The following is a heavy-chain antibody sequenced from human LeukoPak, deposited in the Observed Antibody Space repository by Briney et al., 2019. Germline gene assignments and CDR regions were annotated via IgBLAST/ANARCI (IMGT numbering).Heavy chain of an antibody. CDR3: AGAQLGAHYYYYYMDV. Sequence: ASVKVSCKASGGTFSSYAISWVRQAPGQGLEWMGGIIPIFGTANYAQKFQGRVTITADESTSTAYMELSSLRSEDTAVYYCAGAQLGAHYYYYYMDVWGKGTTVTVSS. V-gene: IGHV1-69*13. CDR2: IIPIFGTA. D-gene: IGHD1-26*01. J-gene: IGHJ6*03. CDR1: GGTFSSYA.